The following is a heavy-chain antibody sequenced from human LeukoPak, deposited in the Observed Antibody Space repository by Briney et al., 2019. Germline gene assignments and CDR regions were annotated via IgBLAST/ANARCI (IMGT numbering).Heavy chain of an antibody. CDR1: GYSFTSYW. Sequence: GESLKISCQGSGYSFTSYWIGWVRQMPGKGLEWTGIIYPGDSETRYSPSFQGQVTISADKSISTAYLQWSSLRASDTAIYYCARSRGYSYGYFDYWGQGALVTVSS. J-gene: IGHJ4*02. D-gene: IGHD5-18*01. V-gene: IGHV5-51*01. CDR3: ARSRGYSYGYFDY. CDR2: IYPGDSET.